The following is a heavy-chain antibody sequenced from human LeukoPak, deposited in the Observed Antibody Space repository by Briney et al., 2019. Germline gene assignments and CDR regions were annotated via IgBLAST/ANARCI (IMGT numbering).Heavy chain of an antibody. CDR3: ARHAYYYDSSGYYYFYAFDI. CDR1: GGSISSYY. V-gene: IGHV4-59*08. J-gene: IGHJ3*02. Sequence: SETLSLTCTVSGGSISSYYWSWIRQPPGKGLEWIGYIYYSGSTNYNPSLKSRVTISVDTSKNQFSLKLSSVTAADTAVYYCARHAYYYDSSGYYYFYAFDIWGQGTMVTVSS. D-gene: IGHD3-22*01. CDR2: IYYSGST.